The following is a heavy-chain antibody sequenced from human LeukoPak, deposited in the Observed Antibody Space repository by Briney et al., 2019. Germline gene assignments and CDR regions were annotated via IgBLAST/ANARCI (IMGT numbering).Heavy chain of an antibody. J-gene: IGHJ4*02. CDR3: ARSDGAYSDY. Sequence: GGSLRLSCVASGFTFSSYSMNWVRRAPGKGLEWVSYISGSSTTIKYPNSVKGRFTISRDNAKNSVYLQMGSLRDEDTAVYYCARSDGAYSDYWGQGTLVTVSS. V-gene: IGHV3-48*02. CDR2: ISGSSTTI. D-gene: IGHD4-17*01. CDR1: GFTFSSYS.